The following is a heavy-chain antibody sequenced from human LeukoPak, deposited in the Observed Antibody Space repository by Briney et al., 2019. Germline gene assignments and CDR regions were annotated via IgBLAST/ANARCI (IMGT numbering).Heavy chain of an antibody. CDR1: GYTLTELS. CDR2: FDPEDGET. CDR3: ATHGIAAAGTYYYCGMDV. D-gene: IGHD6-13*01. J-gene: IGHJ6*04. V-gene: IGHV1-24*01. Sequence: VASVKVSCKVSGYTLTELSMHWVRQAPGKGLEWMGGFDPEDGETIYAQKFQGRVTMTEDTSTDTAYMELSSLRSEDTAVYYCATHGIAAAGTYYYCGMDVWGKGTTVTVSS.